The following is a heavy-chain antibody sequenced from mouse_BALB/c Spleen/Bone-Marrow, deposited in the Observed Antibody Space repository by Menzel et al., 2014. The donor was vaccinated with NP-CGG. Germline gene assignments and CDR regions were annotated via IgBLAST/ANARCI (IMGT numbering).Heavy chain of an antibody. D-gene: IGHD2-12*01. CDR2: ISDGGNYT. Sequence: EVHLVQSGGGLVKPGGSLKLSCAASEFTFSDYYMYWVRQTPEKRLEWVATISDGGNYTGYSDIVKGRFINSKGKAKNNLNLQLNSLKSEDTAMYYCAGDGEYSYAWFAFWGQGTLVTVSA. V-gene: IGHV5-4*02. J-gene: IGHJ3*01. CDR3: AGDGEYSYAWFAF. CDR1: EFTFSDYY.